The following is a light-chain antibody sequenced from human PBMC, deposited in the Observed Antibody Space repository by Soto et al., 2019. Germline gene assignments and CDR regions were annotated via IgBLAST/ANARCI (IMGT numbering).Light chain of an antibody. CDR3: QQRHMWPIT. V-gene: IGKV3-11*01. J-gene: IGKJ1*01. CDR1: QIFRGL. CDR2: DAY. Sequence: EVVLTQSPVTLSLSPGERATLSCRASQIFRGLLAWYQQKPGQAPRLLIYDAYNRATGIPPRFSGSGSGTDFTLTISSLEPEGSAVYYCQQRHMWPITFGQGTKVDIK.